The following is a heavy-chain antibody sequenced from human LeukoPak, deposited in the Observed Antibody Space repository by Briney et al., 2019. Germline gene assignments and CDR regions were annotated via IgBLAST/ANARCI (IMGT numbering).Heavy chain of an antibody. CDR2: IYYSGST. CDR3: ARVRDGYYDSSGYYVDY. D-gene: IGHD3-22*01. V-gene: IGHV4-31*03. Sequence: SQTLSLTCTVSGGSISSGGYYWSWIRQHPGKGLEWIGYIYYSGSTYYNPSLKSRVTISVDTSKNQFSLKLGSVTAADTAVYYCARVRDGYYDSSGYYVDYWGQGTLVTVSS. CDR1: GGSISSGGYY. J-gene: IGHJ4*02.